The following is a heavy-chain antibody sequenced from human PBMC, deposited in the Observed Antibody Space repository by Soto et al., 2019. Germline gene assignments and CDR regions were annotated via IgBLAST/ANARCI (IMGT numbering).Heavy chain of an antibody. CDR1: GFTLSNYW. J-gene: IGHJ4*02. CDR3: VRIRRGDGYTFGY. V-gene: IGHV3-74*01. D-gene: IGHD5-12*01. CDR2: INTDGSTT. Sequence: EVQLVDSGGVSVQPGGSLRLSCTASGFTLSNYWMHWVRQAPGNGLVWVSRINTDGSTTTYADSVKGRFTISRDNAKNTLYLQMNSLRDEDTAVYYCVRIRRGDGYTFGYWGQGTLVTVSS.